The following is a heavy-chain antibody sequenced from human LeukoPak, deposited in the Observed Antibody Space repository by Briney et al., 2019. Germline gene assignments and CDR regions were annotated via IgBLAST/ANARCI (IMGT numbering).Heavy chain of an antibody. D-gene: IGHD3/OR15-3a*01. V-gene: IGHV3-48*01. CDR1: GYTFTSYS. J-gene: IGHJ6*02. Sequence: GGSLRLSCAASGYTFTSYSMSWVRQAPGKGLEWVSFISNSDDTRYYADSVRGRFTISRDDAKNSLYLQMSSLRAEDTAVYYCARQYYDFSYGMDVWGQGTTVTVSS. CDR3: ARQYYDFSYGMDV. CDR2: ISNSDDTR.